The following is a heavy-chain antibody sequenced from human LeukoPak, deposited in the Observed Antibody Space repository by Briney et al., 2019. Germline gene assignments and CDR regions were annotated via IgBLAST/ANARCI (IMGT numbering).Heavy chain of an antibody. Sequence: ASVKVSCKASGYTFTGYYMHWVRQAPGQGLEWMGWINPNSGGTNYAQKFQGRVTMTRDTSISTAYMELSRLRSDDTAVYYCAREGRRTYGLASVSRHYDYWGQGTLVTVSS. J-gene: IGHJ4*02. V-gene: IGHV1-2*02. CDR1: GYTFTGYY. CDR2: INPNSGGT. D-gene: IGHD3-10*01. CDR3: AREGRRTYGLASVSRHYDY.